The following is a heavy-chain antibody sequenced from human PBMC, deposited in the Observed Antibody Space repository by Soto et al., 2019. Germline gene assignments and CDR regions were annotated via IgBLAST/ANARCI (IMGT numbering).Heavy chain of an antibody. V-gene: IGHV1-18*04. Sequence: QVQMEQSGAEVKKPGASVKVSCKTSGFTFRSNGIVWVRKAPGQRLEWMGWISPYNGNTRYAQKVQGRVTLTTDVSTTTAYRELRGLRSDDTAVYYCARGKYFYDKSGWGIFDYWGQGTLVTVSS. CDR1: GFTFRSNG. CDR3: ARGKYFYDKSGWGIFDY. CDR2: ISPYNGNT. D-gene: IGHD3-22*01. J-gene: IGHJ4*02.